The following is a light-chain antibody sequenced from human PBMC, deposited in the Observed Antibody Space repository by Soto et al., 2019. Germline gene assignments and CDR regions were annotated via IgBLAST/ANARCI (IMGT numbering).Light chain of an antibody. CDR3: CSYTSSDTHLL. CDR1: TSDVGGYNY. J-gene: IGLJ3*02. CDR2: EVI. V-gene: IGLV2-14*01. Sequence: QSALTQPASVSGSPGQSITISCTGSTSDVGGYNYVSWYQQHPGKAPKLMIYEVINRPSGVSSRFSGSKSGNTASLTISGLQAEDEADYYCCSYTSSDTHLLFGGGTKLNVL.